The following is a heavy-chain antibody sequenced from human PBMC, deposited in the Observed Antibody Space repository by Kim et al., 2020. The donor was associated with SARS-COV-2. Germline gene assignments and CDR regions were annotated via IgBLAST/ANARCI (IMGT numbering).Heavy chain of an antibody. J-gene: IGHJ4*02. V-gene: IGHV3-23*01. CDR1: GCTFYRDR. D-gene: IGHD3-3*01. CDR3: AKVSWSGDDC. Sequence: GGSLRLSCEASGCTFYRDRMSWVRQAPGKGLEWVSAIGAGNDGPFYAESVRGRLTISRDDSKNTLFLQMNSLRVDDTAIYYCAKVSWSGDDCWGQGTLGT. CDR2: IGAGNDGP.